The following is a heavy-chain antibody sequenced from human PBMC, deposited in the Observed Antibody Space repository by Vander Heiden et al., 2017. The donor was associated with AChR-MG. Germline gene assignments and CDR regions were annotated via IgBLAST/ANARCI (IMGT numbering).Heavy chain of an antibody. J-gene: IGHJ4*01. Sequence: QLPLQESGPGLVTPSETLSLTCTVSGGSISSSSSYWGWISQPPGKGLEWIGSIYYSGGTYHNPSLKSRVTISVDTSKNQFSLKLSSVTAADTAVYCCARRSMLAAAGSRGVDYWGDGPLVA. CDR3: ARRSMLAAAGSRGVDY. D-gene: IGHD6-13*01. V-gene: IGHV4-39*01. CDR2: IYYSGGT. CDR1: GGSISSSSSY.